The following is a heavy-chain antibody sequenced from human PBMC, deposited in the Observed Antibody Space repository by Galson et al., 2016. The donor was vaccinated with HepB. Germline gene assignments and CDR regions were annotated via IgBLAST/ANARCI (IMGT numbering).Heavy chain of an antibody. V-gene: IGHV1-69*13. D-gene: IGHD3-10*01. J-gene: IGHJ2*01. CDR2: IIPVFGTT. CDR1: GGTFSNYA. Sequence: SVKVSCKASGGTFSNYAISWVRQAPGQGLEWMGGIIPVFGTTSYAQKFQGRVTITAAESTNTAFMELSSLRSEDTAVYYCARKSLLHSYYSGSGSYQPQTYWYIDLWGLGTLVTVSS. CDR3: ARKSLLHSYYSGSGSYQPQTYWYIDL.